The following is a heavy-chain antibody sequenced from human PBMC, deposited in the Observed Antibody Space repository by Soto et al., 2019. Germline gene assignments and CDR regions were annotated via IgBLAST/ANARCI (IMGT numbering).Heavy chain of an antibody. CDR1: GGSINYSY. CDR3: ARASYGDYYYGMDV. V-gene: IGHV4-59*01. J-gene: IGHJ6*02. Sequence: SETLSLTCTVSGGSINYSYWTWIRQPPGKGLEWIGYISYTGSANYNASLKSRLTISVDTSKNQFSLKLSSVTAADTALYYCARASYGDYYYGMDVWGQGTTVTVSS. CDR2: ISYTGSA. D-gene: IGHD1-26*01.